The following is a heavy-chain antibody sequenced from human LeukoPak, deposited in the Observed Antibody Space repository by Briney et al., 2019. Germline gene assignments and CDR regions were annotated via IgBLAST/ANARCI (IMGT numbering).Heavy chain of an antibody. CDR3: ARHLTYGPGGMDV. Sequence: SETLSLTRTVPGGSISSYYWSSIRQPPGKGLEWIGYIYYRDTTNYNPSLKSRVIISVDTSKNQFSLKLSSVTAADTAVYYCARHLTYGPGGMDVWGQGTTVTVSS. J-gene: IGHJ6*02. CDR2: IYYRDTT. D-gene: IGHD3-10*01. V-gene: IGHV4-59*08. CDR1: GGSISSYY.